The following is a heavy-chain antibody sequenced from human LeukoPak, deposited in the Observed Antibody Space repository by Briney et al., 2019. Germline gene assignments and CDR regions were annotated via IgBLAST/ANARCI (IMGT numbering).Heavy chain of an antibody. J-gene: IGHJ3*02. Sequence: ASVKVSCKASGYTFTSYDINWVRQATGQGLEWMGWMNPNSGNTGYAQKFQGRVTMTRNTSISTAYMELSSLRSEDTAVYYCARSGYCSGGSCSTGDDAFDIWGQGTMVTVSS. V-gene: IGHV1-8*01. CDR2: MNPNSGNT. CDR1: GYTFTSYD. D-gene: IGHD2-15*01. CDR3: ARSGYCSGGSCSTGDDAFDI.